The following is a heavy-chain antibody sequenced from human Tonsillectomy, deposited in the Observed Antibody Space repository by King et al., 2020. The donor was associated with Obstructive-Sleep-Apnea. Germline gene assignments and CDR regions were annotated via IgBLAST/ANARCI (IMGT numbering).Heavy chain of an antibody. V-gene: IGHV3-9*01. CDR3: AKAVTMPASGTGVTFDY. CDR1: GFIFENNA. D-gene: IGHD4/OR15-4a*01. CDR2: ISWNSDDL. J-gene: IGHJ4*02. Sequence: DVQLVESGGGLVQPGRSLRLSCGASGFIFENNAMHWVRQAPGKGLEWVSGISWNSDDLGYADSVKGRFTISRDNPKNSLYLQMKSLRPDDTGLYYCAKAVTMPASGTGVTFDYWGQGTLVTVSS.